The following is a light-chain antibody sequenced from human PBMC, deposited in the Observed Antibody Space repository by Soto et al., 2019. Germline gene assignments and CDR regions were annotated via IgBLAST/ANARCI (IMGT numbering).Light chain of an antibody. CDR2: GIS. CDR1: QAFGNL. V-gene: IGKV1-12*01. J-gene: IGKJ4*01. CDR3: QQAVTFPLS. Sequence: DIQMTQYPSSVSASVGDRVIITCRASQAFGNLLAWYQQKRGKAPTLLIYGISTLQGGFPSRFTGSESGTDFTLTISCLQTEHSATCDCQQAVTFPLSFGGGNEVEIK.